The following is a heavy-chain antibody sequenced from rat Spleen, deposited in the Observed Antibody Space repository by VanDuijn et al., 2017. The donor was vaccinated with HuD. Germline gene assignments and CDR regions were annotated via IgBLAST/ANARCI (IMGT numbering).Heavy chain of an antibody. J-gene: IGHJ2*01. CDR3: ARSVFDY. CDR1: GFTYSNYV. Sequence: EVQLVESGGGLVQPGRSLKLSCTASGFTYSNYVMAWVRQAPTKGLEWVASITTGSNHTYYRDSVKGRFTISRDDAKNTLYLQMDSLRSEDTATYYCARSVFDYWGQGVMVTVSS. V-gene: IGHV5S13*01. CDR2: ITTGSNHT.